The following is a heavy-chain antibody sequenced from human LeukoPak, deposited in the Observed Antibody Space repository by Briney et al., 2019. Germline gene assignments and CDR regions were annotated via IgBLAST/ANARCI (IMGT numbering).Heavy chain of an antibody. V-gene: IGHV4-4*09. CDR2: IYTSGST. CDR3: ARLTGKSYYYYYYMDV. D-gene: IGHD4-11*01. CDR1: GGSFSGYY. J-gene: IGHJ6*03. Sequence: SETLSLTCAVYGGSFSGYYWGWIRQPPGKGLEWIGYIYTSGSTNYNPSLKSRVTISVDTSKNQFSLKLSSVTAADTAVYYCARLTGKSYYYYYYMDVWGKGTTVTVSS.